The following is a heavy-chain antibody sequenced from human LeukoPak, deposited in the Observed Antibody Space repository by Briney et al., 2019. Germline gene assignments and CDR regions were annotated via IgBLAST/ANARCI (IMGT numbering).Heavy chain of an antibody. Sequence: ASVKVSCKASGYTFTSYGISWVRQAPGQGLEWMGWISACNGNTNYAQKLQGRVTMTTDTSTSTAYMELRSLRSDDTAVYYCARVPPYCSSTSCYSYYMDVWGKGTTVTVSS. CDR1: GYTFTSYG. D-gene: IGHD2-2*01. CDR2: ISACNGNT. CDR3: ARVPPYCSSTSCYSYYMDV. V-gene: IGHV1-18*01. J-gene: IGHJ6*03.